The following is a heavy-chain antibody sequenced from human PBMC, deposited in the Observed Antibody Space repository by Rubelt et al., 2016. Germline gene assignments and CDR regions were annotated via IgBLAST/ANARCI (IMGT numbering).Heavy chain of an antibody. V-gene: IGHV3-30*04. D-gene: IGHD6-19*01. Sequence: GFTFSSYAMHWVRQAPGKGLEWVAVISYDGSNKYYADSVKGRFTISRDNSKNTLYLQMNSLRAEDTAVYYCARATYSSGNPNFDYWDQGTLVTVSS. CDR1: GFTFSSYA. CDR3: ARATYSSGNPNFDY. J-gene: IGHJ4*02. CDR2: ISYDGSNK.